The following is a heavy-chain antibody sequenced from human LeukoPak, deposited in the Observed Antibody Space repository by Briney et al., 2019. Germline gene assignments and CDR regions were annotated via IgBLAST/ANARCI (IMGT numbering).Heavy chain of an antibody. CDR2: IYTSGST. CDR3: ARVGCSGGSCYSFRQVGYMDV. J-gene: IGHJ6*03. D-gene: IGHD2-15*01. Sequence: SETLSLTCTVSGGSMSSYYWSWIRQPAEKGLEWIGRIYTSGSTNYNPSLKSRVTMSVDTSKNQFSLKLSSVTAADTAVYYCARVGCSGGSCYSFRQVGYMDVWGKGTTVTISS. V-gene: IGHV4-4*07. CDR1: GGSMSSYY.